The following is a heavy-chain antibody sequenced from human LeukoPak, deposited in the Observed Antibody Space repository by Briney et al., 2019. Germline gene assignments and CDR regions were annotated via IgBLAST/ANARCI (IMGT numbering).Heavy chain of an antibody. V-gene: IGHV4-30-2*01. Sequence: SETLSLTCAVSGGSISSGGYSWSWIRQPPGKGLEWIGYIYHSGSTYYNPSLKSRVTISVDRSKNQFSLKLSSVTAADTAVYYCARECKSTSCYWDGNYPSMGSLWFDPWGQGTLVTVSS. CDR1: GGSISSGGYS. D-gene: IGHD2-2*01. J-gene: IGHJ5*02. CDR2: IYHSGST. CDR3: ARECKSTSCYWDGNYPSMGSLWFDP.